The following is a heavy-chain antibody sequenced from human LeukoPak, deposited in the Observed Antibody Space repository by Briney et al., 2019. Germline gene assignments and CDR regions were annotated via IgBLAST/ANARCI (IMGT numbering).Heavy chain of an antibody. D-gene: IGHD6-13*01. V-gene: IGHV1-69*13. Sequence: ASVKVSCKVSGGTFSSYAISWVRQAPGQGLEWMGGIIPIFGTANYAQKFQGRVTITADESTSTAYMELSSLRSEDTAVYYCARGIAVGRYYYYMDVWGKGTTVTISS. J-gene: IGHJ6*03. CDR3: ARGIAVGRYYYYMDV. CDR2: IIPIFGTA. CDR1: GGTFSSYA.